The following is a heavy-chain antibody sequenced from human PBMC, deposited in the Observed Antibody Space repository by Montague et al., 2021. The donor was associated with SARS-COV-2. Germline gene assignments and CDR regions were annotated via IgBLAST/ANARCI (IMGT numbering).Heavy chain of an antibody. D-gene: IGHD3-16*01. CDR3: SYTPPSMKYYGNWFDP. V-gene: IGHV2-5*01. CDR2: IYWNDDA. Sequence: VKPTQTLTLTCSFSGFSLTTGGMGVGWVRQPPGKALEWLAHIYWNDDARYNPSLRSRLTITKDTSRNQVVLTMTDTDPVDTATYYCSYTPPSMKYYGNWFDPWGQGTLVTVSS. J-gene: IGHJ5*02. CDR1: GFSLTTGGMG.